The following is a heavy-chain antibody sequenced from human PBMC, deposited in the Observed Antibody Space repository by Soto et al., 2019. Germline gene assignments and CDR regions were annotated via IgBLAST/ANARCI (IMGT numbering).Heavy chain of an antibody. CDR3: ARDPPFSGILRGTPLMDV. V-gene: IGHV1-18*04. CDR2: ISAYNGDT. D-gene: IGHD4-17*01. Sequence: GASAKACCKACGDSFTTHGISSVRQAPGHGLEWMGWISAYNGDTHYVQRVQGRLTMTTDTSTSAAYMELRSLTSDDTAVYYCARDPPFSGILRGTPLMDVWGQGTTVTVSS. CDR1: GDSFTTHG. J-gene: IGHJ6*02.